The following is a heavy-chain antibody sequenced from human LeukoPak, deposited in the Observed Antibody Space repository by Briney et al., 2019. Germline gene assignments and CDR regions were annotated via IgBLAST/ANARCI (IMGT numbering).Heavy chain of an antibody. D-gene: IGHD6-19*01. V-gene: IGHV4-61*02. CDR3: ARKQWVMYYFDS. Sequence: SQTLSLACTVSGDSISRGSYYWRWIRQPAGKGLEWLRRIYSTGSTNYNPPLKIRVTISVDTSKNQFSLKLSSVTAADTAVYYCARKQWVMYYFDSWGQGTLVTVSS. CDR1: GDSISRGSYY. CDR2: IYSTGST. J-gene: IGHJ4*02.